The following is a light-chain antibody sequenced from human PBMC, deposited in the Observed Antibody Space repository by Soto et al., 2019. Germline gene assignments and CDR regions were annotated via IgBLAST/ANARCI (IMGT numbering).Light chain of an antibody. CDR2: AAS. CDR3: QQSYSLRT. J-gene: IGKJ1*01. CDR1: QGISTY. Sequence: DIRMTQSPSSLSASVGDRVTITCRASQGISTYLNWYQQKPGKAPKLLIYAASSLQSGVPSRFSGSGSGTDFTLTISSLQPEDFATYYCQQSYSLRTFGQGTKVEIK. V-gene: IGKV1-39*01.